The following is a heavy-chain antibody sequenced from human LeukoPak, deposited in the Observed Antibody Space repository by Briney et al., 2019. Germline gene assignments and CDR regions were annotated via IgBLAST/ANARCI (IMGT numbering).Heavy chain of an antibody. CDR1: GYTFTGYY. V-gene: IGHV1-2*04. CDR2: INPNSGGT. Sequence: ASVKVSCKASGYTFTGYYMHWVRQAPGQGLEWMGGINPNSGGTNYAQKFQGWVTMTRDTSISTAYMELSRLRSDDTAVYYCARGEDTAMVRNYYGMDVWGKGTTVTVSS. D-gene: IGHD5-18*01. J-gene: IGHJ6*04. CDR3: ARGEDTAMVRNYYGMDV.